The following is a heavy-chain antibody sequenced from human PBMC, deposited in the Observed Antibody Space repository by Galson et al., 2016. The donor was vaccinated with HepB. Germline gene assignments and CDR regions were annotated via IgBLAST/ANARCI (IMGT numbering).Heavy chain of an antibody. V-gene: IGHV4-59*01. D-gene: IGHD6-13*01. CDR2: VNYNGGT. CDR1: RGSISSYY. J-gene: IGHJ4*02. CDR3: AGSIAAALFDY. Sequence: SETLSLTCTVSRGSISSYYWTWIRQPPGKGLEWIGYVNYNGGTRYNPSLRSRLAISLDTSTNRFSLKLTSVTAADTAVYYCAGSIAAALFDYWGQGILVTVSS.